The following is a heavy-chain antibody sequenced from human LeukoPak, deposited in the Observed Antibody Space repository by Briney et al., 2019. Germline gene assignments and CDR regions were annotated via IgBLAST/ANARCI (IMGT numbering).Heavy chain of an antibody. V-gene: IGHV1-18*01. J-gene: IGHJ4*02. CDR1: GYTFTSYG. Sequence: ASVKVSCKASGYTFTSYGISWVRQAPGQGLEWMGWISAYNGNTNYAQKLQGRVTMTEDTSTDTAYMELSSLRSEDTAVYYCATGSGYDFNYWGQGTLVTVSS. D-gene: IGHD5-12*01. CDR2: ISAYNGNT. CDR3: ATGSGYDFNY.